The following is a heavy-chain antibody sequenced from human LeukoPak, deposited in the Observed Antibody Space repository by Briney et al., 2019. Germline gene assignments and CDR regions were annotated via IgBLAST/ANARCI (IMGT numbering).Heavy chain of an antibody. Sequence: ASVKVSCKASGYTFTSYDINWVRQATGQGLEWMGWMNPNSGNTNYAQKLQGRVTMTTDTSTSTAYMELRSLRSDDTAVYYCARALVDGYKELGYWGQGTLVTVSS. CDR3: ARALVDGYKELGY. CDR1: GYTFTSYD. CDR2: MNPNSGNT. V-gene: IGHV1-18*01. D-gene: IGHD5-24*01. J-gene: IGHJ4*02.